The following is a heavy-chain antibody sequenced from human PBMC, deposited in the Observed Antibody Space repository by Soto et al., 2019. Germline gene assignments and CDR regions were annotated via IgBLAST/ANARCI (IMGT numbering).Heavy chain of an antibody. J-gene: IGHJ5*02. CDR2: IRSKANSYAT. CDR1: GFTFSGSA. Sequence: GGSLRLSCAASGFTFSGSAMHWVRQASGKGLEWVGRIRSKANSYATAYAASVKGRFTISRDDSKNTAYLQMNSLKTEDTAVYYCARGGFLEWLLTPTFFDPWGQGTLVTVSS. CDR3: ARGGFLEWLLTPTFFDP. D-gene: IGHD3-3*01. V-gene: IGHV3-73*01.